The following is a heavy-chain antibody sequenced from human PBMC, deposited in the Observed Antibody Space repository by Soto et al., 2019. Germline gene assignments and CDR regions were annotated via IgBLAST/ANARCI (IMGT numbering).Heavy chain of an antibody. Sequence: QVQLVQSGAEVKKPGSSVKVSCKASGGTFSRYSITWVRQAPGHGLEWIGRIIPIFGIPTYAQKFQGRVTFTADETTSTAYMELSSLRSDDTAVYYCAREARDRETGLVPAAIDGMDVWGQGTTVTVSS. V-gene: IGHV1-69*08. J-gene: IGHJ6*02. CDR1: GGTFSRYS. CDR2: IIPIFGIP. D-gene: IGHD2-2*01. CDR3: AREARDRETGLVPAAIDGMDV.